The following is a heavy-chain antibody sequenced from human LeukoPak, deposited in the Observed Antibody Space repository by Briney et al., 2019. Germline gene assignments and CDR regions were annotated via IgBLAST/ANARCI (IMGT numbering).Heavy chain of an antibody. D-gene: IGHD5-24*01. CDR1: RFTFSSYS. CDR2: ISSSSSYI. J-gene: IGHJ4*02. CDR3: ATRPSGLMATTKEYFDY. V-gene: IGHV3-21*01. Sequence: PGGSLRLSCATSRFTFSSYSMNWVRQAPGKGLEWVSSISSSSSYIYYADSVKGRFTISRDNAKNSLYMQMNSLRAEDTAVYYCATRPSGLMATTKEYFDYWGQGTLVTVSS.